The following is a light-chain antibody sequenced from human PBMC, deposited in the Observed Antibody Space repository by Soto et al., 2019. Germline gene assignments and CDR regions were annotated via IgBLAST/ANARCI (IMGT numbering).Light chain of an antibody. V-gene: IGKV3-15*01. Sequence: EIVLTESPGTLALSRGERASDTCRASQSIRSNFLAWYQQKPGQAPRFLIYGASTRATGIPVRFSGSGSGTEFTLTISSLQSEDFAVYYCHQYDDGPYTFGQGTKVDI. CDR2: GAS. CDR1: QSIRSN. J-gene: IGKJ2*01. CDR3: HQYDDGPYT.